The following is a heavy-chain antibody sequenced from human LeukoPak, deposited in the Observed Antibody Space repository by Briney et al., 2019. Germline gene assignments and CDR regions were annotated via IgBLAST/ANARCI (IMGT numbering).Heavy chain of an antibody. CDR3: VRDDGIGLDAFDV. J-gene: IGHJ3*01. V-gene: IGHV6-1*01. Sequence: SQTLSLTCAVSGDSVSSNSAAWNWIRRSPSRGLEWLGRTYYRSKWYSDYAVSVKSRITINPDTSKNQFSLQLNSVTPEDTAVYYCVRDDGIGLDAFDVWSPGTMVTVSS. CDR2: TYYRSKWYS. D-gene: IGHD1-14*01. CDR1: GDSVSSNSAA.